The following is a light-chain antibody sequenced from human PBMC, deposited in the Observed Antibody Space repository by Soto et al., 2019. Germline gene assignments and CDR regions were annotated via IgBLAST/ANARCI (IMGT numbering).Light chain of an antibody. V-gene: IGKV3-11*01. J-gene: IGKJ1*01. Sequence: EIVLTQSPATLSSSPGERATLSCRASQHIWSYLAWYQQKPGQAPRLLMYDASKRATGIPARFSGSGSGTDFTLTISSLEAEDFAVYYCQQRSRWPWTFGQGTKVDIK. CDR2: DAS. CDR3: QQRSRWPWT. CDR1: QHIWSY.